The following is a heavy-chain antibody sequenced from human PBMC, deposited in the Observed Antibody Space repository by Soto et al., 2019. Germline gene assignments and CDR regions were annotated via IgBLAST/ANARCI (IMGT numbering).Heavy chain of an antibody. Sequence: QVQLVQSGAEVKKPGASVKVSCKASGYTFTSYAMHWVRQAPGQRLEWMGWINAGNGNTKYSQKFQGRVTITRDTSASTAYMELSSLRSEDTAVYYCARGGSGAGGDNYYYYYMDVWGKGTTVTVSS. CDR3: ARGGSGAGGDNYYYYYMDV. CDR2: INAGNGNT. V-gene: IGHV1-3*01. CDR1: GYTFTSYA. J-gene: IGHJ6*03. D-gene: IGHD3-10*01.